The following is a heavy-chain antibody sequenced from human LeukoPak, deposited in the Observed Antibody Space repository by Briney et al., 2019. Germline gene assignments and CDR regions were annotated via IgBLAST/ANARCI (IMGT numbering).Heavy chain of an antibody. J-gene: IGHJ4*02. Sequence: ASVKVSCKASGYTFTSYYMHWVRQAPGQGLEWMGIINPSGGSTSYAQKFQGRVTMTTDTSTSTAYMELRSLRSDDTAVYYCARDDTAMVAGIDYWGQGTLVTVSS. V-gene: IGHV1-46*01. CDR2: INPSGGST. CDR1: GYTFTSYY. CDR3: ARDDTAMVAGIDY. D-gene: IGHD5-18*01.